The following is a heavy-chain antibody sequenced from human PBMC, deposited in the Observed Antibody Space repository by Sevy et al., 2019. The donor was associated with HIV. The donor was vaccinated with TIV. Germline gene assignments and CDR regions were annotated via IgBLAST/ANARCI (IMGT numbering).Heavy chain of an antibody. Sequence: SETLSLICTVSGHSFGSIYYWGWIRQPPGKGLEWIGSVYHSGSTYYNPSLKSRVTISVDTSKNRFSLKVTSVTAADTAVYYCARDLGLGIQFDYWGQGTLVTVSS. CDR1: GHSFGSIYY. J-gene: IGHJ4*02. V-gene: IGHV4-38-2*02. CDR2: VYHSGST. CDR3: ARDLGLGIQFDY. D-gene: IGHD3-9*01.